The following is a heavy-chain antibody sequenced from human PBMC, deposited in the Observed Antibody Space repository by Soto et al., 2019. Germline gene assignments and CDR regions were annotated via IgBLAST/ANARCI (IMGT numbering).Heavy chain of an antibody. CDR3: ARDGSDSLMGAAAGY. CDR1: GYTFTGYG. D-gene: IGHD6-13*01. V-gene: IGHV1-18*01. Sequence: GASVKVSCKASGYTFTGYGISWVRQAPGQGLEWMGWISAYNGNTNYAQKLQGRVTMTTDTSTSTAYMELRSLRSDDTAVYYCARDGSDSLMGAAAGYWGQGTLVTVSS. J-gene: IGHJ4*02. CDR2: ISAYNGNT.